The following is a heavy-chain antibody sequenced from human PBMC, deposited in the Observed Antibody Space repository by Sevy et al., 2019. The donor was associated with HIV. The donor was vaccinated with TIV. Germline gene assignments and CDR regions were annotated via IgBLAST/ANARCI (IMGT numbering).Heavy chain of an antibody. D-gene: IGHD2-8*01. V-gene: IGHV3-23*01. J-gene: IGHJ4*02. CDR1: GFTFSKYS. Sequence: GGSLRLSCPASGFTFSKYSMSWVRQPPGKGLEWVSTLSFGCGEINYADSVKGRFTISRDNSKSSVYLQMNNLRPEDTAVYYCAREGCTKPHDYWGQGTLVTVS. CDR3: AREGCTKPHDY. CDR2: LSFGCGEI.